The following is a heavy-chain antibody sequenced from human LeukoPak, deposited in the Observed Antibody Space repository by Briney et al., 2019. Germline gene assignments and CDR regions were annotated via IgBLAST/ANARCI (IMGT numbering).Heavy chain of an antibody. D-gene: IGHD6-13*01. CDR3: ARDPPPFSSSWSLYRGSFYYYYYYMDV. J-gene: IGHJ6*03. Sequence: PGGSLRLSCVASGFTFSSRDWMTWVRQAPGKGLEWVSSISSSSSYIYYADSVKGRFTISRDNAKNSLCLQMNSLRAEDTAVYYCARDPPPFSSSWSLYRGSFYYYYYYMDVWGKGTTVTVSS. CDR1: GFTFSSRDW. CDR2: ISSSSSYI. V-gene: IGHV3-21*01.